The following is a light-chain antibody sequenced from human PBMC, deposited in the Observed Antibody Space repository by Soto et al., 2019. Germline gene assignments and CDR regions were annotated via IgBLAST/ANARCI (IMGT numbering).Light chain of an antibody. J-gene: IGKJ1*01. CDR2: DVS. Sequence: EILMALSQVTLSVSPGERATLSCRARQSVVSNLAWYQQKPCQAPSLIIYDVSARATSFPARFSGSGSGTDFTLTISSLQSEDFAVYYCQQYNNWPWTFGQGTKVDIK. V-gene: IGKV3-15*01. CDR3: QQYNNWPWT. CDR1: QSVVSN.